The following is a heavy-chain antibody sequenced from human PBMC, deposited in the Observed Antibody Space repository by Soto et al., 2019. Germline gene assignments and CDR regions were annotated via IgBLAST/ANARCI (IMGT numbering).Heavy chain of an antibody. J-gene: IGHJ3*02. V-gene: IGHV3-15*07. CDR2: IKSKTDGGTT. CDR1: SVSNAW. Sequence: SVSNAWMNWVRPAPGKGLEWVGRIKSKTDGGTTDYAAPVKGRFTISRDDSKNTLYLQMNSLKTEDTAVYYCTTGYNWNYDDAFDIWGQGTMVTVSS. D-gene: IGHD1-7*01. CDR3: TTGYNWNYDDAFDI.